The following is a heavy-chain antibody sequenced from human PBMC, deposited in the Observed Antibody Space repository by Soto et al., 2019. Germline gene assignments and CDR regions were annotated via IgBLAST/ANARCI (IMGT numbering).Heavy chain of an antibody. CDR1: GGSMSSYY. V-gene: IGHV4-4*07. CDR3: ARAPLWSAYYSHSLDL. D-gene: IGHD3-3*01. J-gene: IGHJ6*02. Sequence: KASETLSLTCSVFGGSMSSYYWTWIRQPAGKGLEWIGRMYSSGTTIYNPSLRGRVTMSVDTSKQQFSLTLISATAADTAVYYCARAPLWSAYYSHSLDLWGQGTTVTVSS. CDR2: MYSSGTT.